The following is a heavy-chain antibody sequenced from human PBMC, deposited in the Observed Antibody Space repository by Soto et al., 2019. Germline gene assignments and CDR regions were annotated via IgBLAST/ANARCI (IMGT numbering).Heavy chain of an antibody. D-gene: IGHD1-1*01. Sequence: QVQLVQSGAEVKKPGASVKVSCKASGYTFTSYYMHWVRQAPGQGLEWMGIINPSGGSTSYAHKFQGRVNMTRDTSTSPVYMELSSLRTEDTAVYYCAREHLYYYYDMDVWGQGTTVTVSS. V-gene: IGHV1-46*01. CDR2: INPSGGST. CDR1: GYTFTSYY. J-gene: IGHJ6*02. CDR3: AREHLYYYYDMDV.